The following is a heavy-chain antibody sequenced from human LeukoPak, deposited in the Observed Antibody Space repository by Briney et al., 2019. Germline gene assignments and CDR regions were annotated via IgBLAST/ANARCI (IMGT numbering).Heavy chain of an antibody. D-gene: IGHD6-13*01. Sequence: KASETLSLTCAVYGGSFSGYYWSWIRQPPGKGQEWIGEINHSGSTYYNPSLKSRVTISVDTSKNQFSLKLSSVTAADTAVYYRATISSSWQDYWGQGTLVTVPS. CDR2: INHSGST. CDR1: GGSFSGYY. V-gene: IGHV4-34*01. J-gene: IGHJ4*02. CDR3: ATISSSWQDY.